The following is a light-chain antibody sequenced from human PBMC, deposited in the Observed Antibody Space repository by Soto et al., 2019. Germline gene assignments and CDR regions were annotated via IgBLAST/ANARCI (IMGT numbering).Light chain of an antibody. CDR3: QQYGSSPPWT. CDR2: ATS. V-gene: IGKV3-20*01. CDR1: LSVDTD. J-gene: IGKJ1*01. Sequence: ILMKHSPSTLSGSPGDSGTLSFSASLSVDTDLAWYQQKPGQAPRLLVFATSARATGVPDRFSGSGSGTDFTLTISRLEPEDFAVYYCQQYGSSPPWTFGQGTKVDIK.